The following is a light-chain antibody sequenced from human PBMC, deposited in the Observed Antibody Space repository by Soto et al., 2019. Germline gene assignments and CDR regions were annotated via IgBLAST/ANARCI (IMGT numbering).Light chain of an antibody. CDR2: DTS. J-gene: IGKJ5*01. V-gene: IGKV3-20*01. CDR3: QQYGTSEII. CDR1: QSLTNSF. Sequence: VLTQSPGTLSLSPGERATLSCRASQSLTNSFMAWYQQKPGQAPRLLIYDTSSRASGIPDRFSGSGSGTDFTLTISRLETEDFAVFYCQQYGTSEIIFGQGTRLEI.